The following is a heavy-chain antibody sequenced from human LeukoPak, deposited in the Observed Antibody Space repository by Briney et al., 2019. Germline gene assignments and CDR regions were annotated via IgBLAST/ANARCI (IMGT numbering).Heavy chain of an antibody. D-gene: IGHD1-26*01. J-gene: IGHJ4*02. V-gene: IGHV3-23*01. CDR2: ISGSGGRT. CDR3: AKNGVVGATLVDY. Sequence: GGSLRLSCAASGFTFSSYSMSWVRQPPGRGLEWVSAISGSGGRTYYADSVKGRFTICRDNSKTTLYLQMNSLRAEGTAVYYCAKNGVVGATLVDYWGQGTLVTVSS. CDR1: GFTFSSYS.